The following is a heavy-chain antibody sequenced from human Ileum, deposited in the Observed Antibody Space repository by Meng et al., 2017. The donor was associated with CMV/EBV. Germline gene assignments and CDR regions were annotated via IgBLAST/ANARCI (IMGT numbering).Heavy chain of an antibody. CDR2: INPNSGDT. Sequence: HVALGQSGAEVKKSGAPWKVSCKVSGYTFTGYYIHWVRQAPGQGLEWMGWINPNSGDTNYAQKFQGRVTMTRDTSISTAYLEVVKMRSDDTAVYFCAKDRRYSGSYYPDYWGQGTLVTVSS. V-gene: IGHV1-2*02. D-gene: IGHD1-26*01. J-gene: IGHJ4*02. CDR1: GYTFTGYY. CDR3: AKDRRYSGSYYPDY.